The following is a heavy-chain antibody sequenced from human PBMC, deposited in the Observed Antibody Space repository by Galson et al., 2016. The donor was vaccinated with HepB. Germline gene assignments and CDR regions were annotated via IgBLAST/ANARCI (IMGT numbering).Heavy chain of an antibody. J-gene: IGHJ4*02. CDR1: GFTFSSYG. CDR3: GKRIPVAGSWGGGLDY. Sequence: SLRLSCAASGFTFSSYGMHWVRQAPGKGLEWVAAISYDGSHKYYADSVKGRFTISRDNSKNTVKLQANPLRADDTAVYYCGKRIPVAGSWGGGLDYWGQGTLVTVSS. V-gene: IGHV3-30*18. CDR2: ISYDGSHK. D-gene: IGHD6-19*01.